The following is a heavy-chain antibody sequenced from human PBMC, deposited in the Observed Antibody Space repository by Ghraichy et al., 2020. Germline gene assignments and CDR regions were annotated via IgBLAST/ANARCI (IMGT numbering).Heavy chain of an antibody. V-gene: IGHV4-34*01. CDR2: INHSGST. J-gene: IGHJ3*02. CDR3: ARGPYYGSGSYYNYDAFDI. CDR1: GGSFSGYY. D-gene: IGHD3-10*01. Sequence: SETLSLTCAVYGGSFSGYYWSWIRQPPGKGLEWIGEINHSGSTNYNPSLKSRVTISVDTSKNQFSLKLSSVTAADTAVYYCARGPYYGSGSYYNYDAFDIWGQGTMVTVSS.